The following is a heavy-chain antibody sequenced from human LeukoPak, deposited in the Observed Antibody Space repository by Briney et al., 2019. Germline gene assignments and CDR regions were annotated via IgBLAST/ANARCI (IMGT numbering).Heavy chain of an antibody. CDR1: GGSISSSSYY. J-gene: IGHJ4*02. Sequence: SETLSLTCTVSGGSISSSSYYWGWIRQPPGKGLEWIGSIYYSGSTYYNPSLKSRVTISVDTSKNQFSLKLSSVTAADTAVYYCARDSSYSSGWYSWGQGTLVTVSS. CDR3: ARDSSYSSGWYS. CDR2: IYYSGST. V-gene: IGHV4-39*07. D-gene: IGHD6-19*01.